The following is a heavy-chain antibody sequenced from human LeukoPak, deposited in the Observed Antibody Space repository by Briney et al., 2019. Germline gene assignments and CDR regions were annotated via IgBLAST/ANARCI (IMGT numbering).Heavy chain of an antibody. V-gene: IGHV3-73*01. CDR2: IRSKANSYAT. Sequence: PGGSLRLSCAASGFTFSGSAMHWVRQASGKGLEWVGRIRSKANSYATAYAASVKGRFTISRDDSKNTAYPQMNSLKTEDTAVYYCTRPFSSSSISFLYWGQGTLVTVSS. J-gene: IGHJ4*02. D-gene: IGHD6-13*01. CDR1: GFTFSGSA. CDR3: TRPFSSSSISFLY.